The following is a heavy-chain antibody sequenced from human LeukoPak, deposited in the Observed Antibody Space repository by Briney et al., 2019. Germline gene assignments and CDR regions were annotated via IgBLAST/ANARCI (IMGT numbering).Heavy chain of an antibody. J-gene: IGHJ5*02. CDR3: ARAIKDIVVVPAAWNWFDP. CDR1: GYTFTGYY. Sequence: ASVKVSCKASGYTFTGYYMHWVRQAPGQGLEWMGWINPNSGGTNYAQKFQGRVTMTRDTSISTAYMELSRLRSDDTAVYYCARAIKDIVVVPAAWNWFDPWGQGTPVTVSS. D-gene: IGHD2-2*01. CDR2: INPNSGGT. V-gene: IGHV1-2*02.